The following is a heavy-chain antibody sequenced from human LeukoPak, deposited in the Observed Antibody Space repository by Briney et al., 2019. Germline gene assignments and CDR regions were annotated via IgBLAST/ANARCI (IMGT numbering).Heavy chain of an antibody. Sequence: ASVTVSCKASGYTFTSYYTHWVRQAPGQGLEWMGIINPSGGSTSYAQKFQGRVTMTRDMSTSTVYMELSSLRSEDTAVYYCARGGRNDYVSNAEYFQHWGQGTLVTVSS. CDR3: ARGGRNDYVSNAEYFQH. CDR1: GYTFTSYY. D-gene: IGHD3-16*01. V-gene: IGHV1-46*01. CDR2: INPSGGST. J-gene: IGHJ1*01.